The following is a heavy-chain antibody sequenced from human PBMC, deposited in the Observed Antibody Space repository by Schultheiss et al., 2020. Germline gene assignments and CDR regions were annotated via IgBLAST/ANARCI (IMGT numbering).Heavy chain of an antibody. CDR3: AKDTGWLRHFDY. CDR2: ISGSGGRI. J-gene: IGHJ4*02. Sequence: GGSLRLSCAASGFTFDDYAMHWVRQAPGKGLEWVSAISGSGGRIYYADSVKGRFTVSRDNSKNTLYLQMNSLRAEDTAVYYCAKDTGWLRHFDYWGQGTLVTVSS. CDR1: GFTFDDYA. V-gene: IGHV3-23*01. D-gene: IGHD5-12*01.